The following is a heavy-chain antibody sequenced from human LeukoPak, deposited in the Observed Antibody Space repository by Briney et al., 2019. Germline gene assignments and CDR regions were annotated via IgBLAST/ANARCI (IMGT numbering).Heavy chain of an antibody. D-gene: IGHD3-3*01. V-gene: IGHV4-34*01. Sequence: PSETLSLTCAVYGGSFSGYYWSWIRQPPGKGLEWIGEINHSGSTNYNPSLKSRVTISVDTSKNQFSLKLSSVTAADTAVYYCARERHDFWSGHDYWGQGTLVTVSS. J-gene: IGHJ4*02. CDR2: INHSGST. CDR3: ARERHDFWSGHDY. CDR1: GGSFSGYY.